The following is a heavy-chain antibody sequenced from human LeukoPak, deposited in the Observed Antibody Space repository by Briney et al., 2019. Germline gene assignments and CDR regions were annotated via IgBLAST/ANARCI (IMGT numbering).Heavy chain of an antibody. J-gene: IGHJ5*02. V-gene: IGHV4-59*01. CDR3: ARDTGLLTMIDPRGAWFDP. CDR1: GGSISSYY. Sequence: SETLSLTCTVSGGSISSYYWSWIRQPPGKGLEWIGYIYYSGSTNYNPSLKSRVTISVDTSKNQFSLKLSSVTAADTAVYYCARDTGLLTMIDPRGAWFDPWGQGTLVTVSS. CDR2: IYYSGST. D-gene: IGHD3-22*01.